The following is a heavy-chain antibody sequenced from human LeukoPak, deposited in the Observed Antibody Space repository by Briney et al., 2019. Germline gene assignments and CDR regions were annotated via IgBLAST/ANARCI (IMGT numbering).Heavy chain of an antibody. D-gene: IGHD2-21*02. CDR1: GYTFTSYG. J-gene: IGHJ6*02. CDR2: ISGYNGNT. V-gene: IGHV1-18*01. CDR3: ARDHIVVVTAIEIYYYYGMDV. Sequence: ASVKVSCKASGYTFTSYGISWVRQAPGQGLEWMGWISGYNGNTNYAQKLQGRVIMTTDTSTSTAYMELRSLRSDDTAVYYCARDHIVVVTAIEIYYYYGMDVWGQGTTVTVSS.